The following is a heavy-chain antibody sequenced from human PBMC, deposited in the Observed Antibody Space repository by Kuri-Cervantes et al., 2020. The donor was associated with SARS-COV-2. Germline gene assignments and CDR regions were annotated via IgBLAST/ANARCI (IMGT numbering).Heavy chain of an antibody. Sequence: SCAASGFTFSSYAMYWVRQAPGKGLEWVAFIRYDGSNKYYADSVKGRFTISRDNSKNTLYLQMNSLRAEDTAVYYCARGFTYGAVAGFGAFDIWGQGTMVTVSS. CDR3: ARGFTYGAVAGFGAFDI. D-gene: IGHD6-19*01. CDR2: IRYDGSNK. CDR1: GFTFSSYA. J-gene: IGHJ3*02. V-gene: IGHV3-30*14.